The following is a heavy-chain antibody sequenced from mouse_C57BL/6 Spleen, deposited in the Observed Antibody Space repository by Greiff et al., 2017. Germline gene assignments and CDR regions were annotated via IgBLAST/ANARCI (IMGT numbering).Heavy chain of an antibody. J-gene: IGHJ1*03. V-gene: IGHV1-54*01. CDR2: INPGSGGT. D-gene: IGHD1-1*01. CDR1: GYAFTNYL. Sequence: VQLQESGAELVRPGTSVKVSCKASGYAFTNYLIEWVKQRPGQGLEWIGVINPGSGGTNYTEKFKGKATLTADKSSSTAYVQLSSLTSEYAAVYFCARSPDYGSSTRYFDVWGTGTTVTVSS. CDR3: ARSPDYGSSTRYFDV.